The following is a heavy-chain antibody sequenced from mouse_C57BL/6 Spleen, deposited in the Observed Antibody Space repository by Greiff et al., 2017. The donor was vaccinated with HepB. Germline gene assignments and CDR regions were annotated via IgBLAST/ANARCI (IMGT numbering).Heavy chain of an antibody. CDR1: GYTFTSYW. V-gene: IGHV1-64*01. D-gene: IGHD3-2*02. Sequence: VQLQQPGAELVKPGASVKLSCKASGYTFTSYWMHWVKQRPGQGLEWIGMIHPNSGSTNYNEKFKSKATLTVDKSSSTAYMQLSSLTSEDSAVYYCALDSSGYVYAMDYWGQGTSVTVSS. J-gene: IGHJ4*01. CDR3: ALDSSGYVYAMDY. CDR2: IHPNSGST.